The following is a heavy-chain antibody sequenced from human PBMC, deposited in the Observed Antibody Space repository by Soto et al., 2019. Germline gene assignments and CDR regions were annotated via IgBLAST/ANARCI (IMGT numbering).Heavy chain of an antibody. D-gene: IGHD3-22*01. Sequence: GESLKISCKGSGYSFAGYWITWVRQKPGKGLEWMGRTDPSDSQTYYSPSFRGHVTISVTKSITTVFLQWSSLRASDTAMYYCARQIYDSDTGPNFQYYFDSWGQGTPVTVSS. CDR3: ARQIYDSDTGPNFQYYFDS. V-gene: IGHV5-10-1*01. CDR1: GYSFAGYW. CDR2: TDPSDSQT. J-gene: IGHJ4*02.